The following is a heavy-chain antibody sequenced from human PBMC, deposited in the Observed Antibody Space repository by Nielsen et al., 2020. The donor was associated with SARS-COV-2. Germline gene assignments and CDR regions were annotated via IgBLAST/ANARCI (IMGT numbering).Heavy chain of an antibody. Sequence: SGPTLVKPTQTLTLTCSFSGFSVNSSGVAVGWIRQPPGKALEWVALIYWDDDKRYSPSLKDRLTITKDTSKNQVVLIMTNMDPVDTATYYCAHSSSFYHNAMDVWGQGTTVTVSS. V-gene: IGHV2-5*02. D-gene: IGHD6-6*01. CDR3: AHSSSFYHNAMDV. CDR2: IYWDDDK. J-gene: IGHJ6*02. CDR1: GFSVNSSGVA.